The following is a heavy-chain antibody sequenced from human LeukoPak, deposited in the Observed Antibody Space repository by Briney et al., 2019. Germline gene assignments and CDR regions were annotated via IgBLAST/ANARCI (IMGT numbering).Heavy chain of an antibody. CDR2: IYYSGST. V-gene: IGHV4-59*01. Sequence: GSLRLSCAASGFTFSSYAMSWIQQPPGKGLEWIGYIYYSGSTNYNPSLKSRVTISVDTSKNQFSLRLSSVTAADTAVYYCARGRWRAAVGICWFDPWGQGTLVTVSS. D-gene: IGHD6-13*01. CDR1: GFTFSSYA. CDR3: ARGRWRAAVGICWFDP. J-gene: IGHJ5*02.